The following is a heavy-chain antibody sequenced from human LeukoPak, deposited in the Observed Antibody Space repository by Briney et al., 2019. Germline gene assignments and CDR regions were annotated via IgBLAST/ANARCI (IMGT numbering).Heavy chain of an antibody. J-gene: IGHJ4*02. CDR2: INWNGGST. CDR3: ARQGYCSGGSCQDDY. V-gene: IGHV3-20*04. CDR1: GFTFEDYG. D-gene: IGHD2-15*01. Sequence: GGSLRLSCAASGFTFEDYGMSWVRQAPGKGLEWSSGINWNGGSTGYADSVKGRFTISRDNAKNSLYLQMNSLRAEDTALYYCARQGYCSGGSCQDDYWGQGTLVTVSS.